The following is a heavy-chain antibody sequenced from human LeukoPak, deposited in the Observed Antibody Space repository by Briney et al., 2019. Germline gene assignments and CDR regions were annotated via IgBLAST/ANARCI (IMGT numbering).Heavy chain of an antibody. CDR2: IYSGGST. Sequence: GGSLRLSCAASGFTVSSNYMSWVRQAPGKGLEWVSVIYSGGSTYYADSVKGRFPISRDNSKNTLYLQMNSLRAEDTAVYYCARLYCSGGSCYSHYFDYWGQGTLVTVSS. CDR1: GFTVSSNY. J-gene: IGHJ4*02. CDR3: ARLYCSGGSCYSHYFDY. V-gene: IGHV3-53*01. D-gene: IGHD2-15*01.